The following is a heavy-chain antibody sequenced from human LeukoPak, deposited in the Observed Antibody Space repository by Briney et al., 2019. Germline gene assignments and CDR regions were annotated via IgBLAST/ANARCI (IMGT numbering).Heavy chain of an antibody. J-gene: IGHJ6*03. V-gene: IGHV1-8*01. D-gene: IGHD2-2*01. CDR1: GYTFTSYD. Sequence: ASVKVSCKASGYTFTSYDINWVRQATGQGLEWMGWMNPNSGNTGYAQKFQGRVTMTRNTSISTAYMELSSLRSEDTAVYYCARGHSYCSSTSCFHLYYMDVWGKGTTVTVSS. CDR2: MNPNSGNT. CDR3: ARGHSYCSSTSCFHLYYMDV.